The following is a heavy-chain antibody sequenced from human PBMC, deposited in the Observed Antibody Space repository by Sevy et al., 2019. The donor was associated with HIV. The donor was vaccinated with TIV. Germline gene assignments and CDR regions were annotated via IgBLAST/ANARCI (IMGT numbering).Heavy chain of an antibody. CDR2: IYYNVRI. V-gene: IGHV4-61*01. CDR3: TRLGGLTDYGMDV. J-gene: IGHJ6*02. D-gene: IGHD1-26*01. CDR1: GGSVTSDTYY. Sequence: SETLSLTCTVSGGSVTSDTYYWTWIRQPPGKGREFIGYIYYNVRINYDPSLKSRVTISVDTSKNQFSLKLTSVTAADTAVYYCTRLGGLTDYGMDVWGQGTTVTVSS.